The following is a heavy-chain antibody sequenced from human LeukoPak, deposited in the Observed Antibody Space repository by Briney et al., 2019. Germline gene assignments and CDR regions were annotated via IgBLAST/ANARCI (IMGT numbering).Heavy chain of an antibody. Sequence: PEGSLRLSCAASGFTFSRYDMHWVRQSTGKGLEWVSGIGTAGDTFYLGSVKGRFTISRENAKNSLYLQMNSLRVGDTAVYYCARSVPGGSGWMGSIEYWGQGTLVTVPS. J-gene: IGHJ4*02. CDR1: GFTFSRYD. CDR3: ARSVPGGSGWMGSIEY. V-gene: IGHV3-13*01. D-gene: IGHD6-19*01. CDR2: IGTAGDT.